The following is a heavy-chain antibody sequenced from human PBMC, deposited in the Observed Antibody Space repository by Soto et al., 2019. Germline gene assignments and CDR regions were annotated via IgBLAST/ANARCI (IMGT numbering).Heavy chain of an antibody. CDR1: GFSLSTSGVG. V-gene: IGHV2-5*02. D-gene: IGHD3-10*01. CDR3: AHRPSPLWFGELAFDY. J-gene: IGHJ4*02. Sequence: QITLKESGPTLVKPTQTLTLTCTFSGFSLSTSGVGVGWIRQPPGKALEWLALIYWDGDKHYSPSLESRLTITKDTSTNHVVLIMTNMDPVDTATYYCAHRPSPLWFGELAFDYWGQGTLVTVSS. CDR2: IYWDGDK.